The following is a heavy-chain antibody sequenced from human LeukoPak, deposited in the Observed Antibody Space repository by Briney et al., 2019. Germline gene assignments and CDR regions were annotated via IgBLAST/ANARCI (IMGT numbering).Heavy chain of an antibody. Sequence: GGSLRLSCAASGFTFSSYAMSWVRQAPGKGLEWVSTITASGGTYYADSLKGRFTISRDTSKNTLYLQINSLRAEDTAVYYCARDMQTSLYDILTGYPSYYFDYWGQGTLVTVSS. J-gene: IGHJ4*02. CDR3: ARDMQTSLYDILTGYPSYYFDY. CDR2: ITASGGT. D-gene: IGHD3-9*01. V-gene: IGHV3-23*01. CDR1: GFTFSSYA.